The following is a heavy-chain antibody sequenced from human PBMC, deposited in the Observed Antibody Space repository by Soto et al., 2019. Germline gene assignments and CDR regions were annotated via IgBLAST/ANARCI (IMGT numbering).Heavy chain of an antibody. J-gene: IGHJ4*02. Sequence: SVKVSCKASGGTFSSYAISWVRQAPGQGLEWMGGIIPIFGTANYAQKFQGRVTITADESTSTAYMELSSLRSEDTAAYYCARATRSGSPHFDHWGKGTLVTVSS. CDR1: GGTFSSYA. CDR2: IIPIFGTA. V-gene: IGHV1-69*13. CDR3: ARATRSGSPHFDH. D-gene: IGHD5-12*01.